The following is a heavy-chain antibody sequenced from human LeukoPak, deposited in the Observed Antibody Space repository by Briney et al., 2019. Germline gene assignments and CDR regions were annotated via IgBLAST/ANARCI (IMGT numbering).Heavy chain of an antibody. CDR3: AKDRYCTSSSCPIDY. Sequence: PGGSLRLSCAGSGYSFDEYAMHWVRQAPGKGLEWVSGINWKSDKIGYADSVKGRFTISRDNSMNSLYLQMNSLRVEDTALYYCAKDRYCTSSSCPIDYWGQGTMVTVSS. CDR2: INWKSDKI. J-gene: IGHJ4*02. D-gene: IGHD2-2*01. V-gene: IGHV3-9*01. CDR1: GYSFDEYA.